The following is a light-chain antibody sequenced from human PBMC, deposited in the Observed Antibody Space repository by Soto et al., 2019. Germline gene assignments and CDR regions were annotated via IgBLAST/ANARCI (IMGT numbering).Light chain of an antibody. V-gene: IGLV2-14*01. Sequence: QSALTQPASVSGSPGQSITISCTGTSSDVGGYNYVSWYQQHPGKAPKLMIYEVSNRPSGVSNRFSGSKSGNTASLTISGLQAEYEADYYCSSYTSSSTPYVFGPGTKVTVL. CDR3: SSYTSSSTPYV. CDR1: SSDVGGYNY. J-gene: IGLJ1*01. CDR2: EVS.